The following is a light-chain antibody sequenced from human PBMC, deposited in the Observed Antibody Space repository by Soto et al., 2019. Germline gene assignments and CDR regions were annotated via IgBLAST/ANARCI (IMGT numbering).Light chain of an antibody. CDR1: SSDVGAYNY. CDR2: EVS. CDR3: SSYTSSSTYV. V-gene: IGLV2-14*01. Sequence: QSVLTQPASVSGSPGHSITISCTGTSSDVGAYNYVSWYQQHPGKVPKLMIYEVSNRPSGVSNRFSGSKFGNTASLTISGLQAEDEADYYCSSYTSSSTYVFGTGTKVTVL. J-gene: IGLJ1*01.